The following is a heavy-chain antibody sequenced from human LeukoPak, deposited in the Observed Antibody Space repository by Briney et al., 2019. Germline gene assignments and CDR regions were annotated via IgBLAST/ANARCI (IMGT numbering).Heavy chain of an antibody. J-gene: IGHJ5*02. Sequence: SKTLSLTCAVSGGSISSGGYSWSWIRQPPGKGLEWIGYIYYSGSTYYNPSLKSRVTISVDRSKNQFSLKLSSVTAADTAVYYCAGGYSYGDNWFDPWGQGTLVTVSS. V-gene: IGHV4-30-2*01. D-gene: IGHD5-18*01. CDR3: AGGYSYGDNWFDP. CDR2: IYYSGST. CDR1: GGSISSGGYS.